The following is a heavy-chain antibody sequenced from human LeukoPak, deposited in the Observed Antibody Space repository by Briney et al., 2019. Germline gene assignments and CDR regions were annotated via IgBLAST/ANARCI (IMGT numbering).Heavy chain of an antibody. V-gene: IGHV4-38-2*01. CDR3: ARIRYFDWLFDY. CDR2: IYHSGST. Sequence: SETLSLTCAVSGYSISSGYYWGWIRQPPGKGLERIGSIYHSGSTYYNPSLKSRVTISVDTSKNQFSLKLSSVTAADTAVYYCARIRYFDWLFDYWGQGTLVTVSS. J-gene: IGHJ4*02. D-gene: IGHD3-9*01. CDR1: GYSISSGYY.